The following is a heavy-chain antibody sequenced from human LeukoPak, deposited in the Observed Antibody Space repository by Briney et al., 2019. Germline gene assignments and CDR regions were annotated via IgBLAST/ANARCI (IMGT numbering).Heavy chain of an antibody. J-gene: IGHJ4*02. CDR1: GYTFTSYG. D-gene: IGHD2-21*02. CDR3: ARGGDCGGDCYRY. V-gene: IGHV1-18*01. Sequence: AGVKVSCKASGYTFTSYGISWGGQPPGQGLEWVGWISAYNGNTNYAQKLEASATNTTDTSTSTDYMEMRGESSDDTAVDYGARGGDCGGDCYRYWGKGTLVTVSS. CDR2: ISAYNGNT.